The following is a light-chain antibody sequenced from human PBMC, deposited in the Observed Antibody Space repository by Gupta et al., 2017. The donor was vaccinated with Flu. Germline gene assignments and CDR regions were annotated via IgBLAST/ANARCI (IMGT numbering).Light chain of an antibody. CDR2: NTN. CDR1: SGSVSTGYF. Sequence: QTVVTQESSFSVSPGGTVTLTCGLTSGSVSTGYFPSWYQQTPGPPPLTLIYNTNTRSSGVPDRFSGSILGTTAALTITGAQAEDEANYYCVLFVGSGIWVFGGGTKLTVL. CDR3: VLFVGSGIWV. J-gene: IGLJ3*02. V-gene: IGLV8-61*01.